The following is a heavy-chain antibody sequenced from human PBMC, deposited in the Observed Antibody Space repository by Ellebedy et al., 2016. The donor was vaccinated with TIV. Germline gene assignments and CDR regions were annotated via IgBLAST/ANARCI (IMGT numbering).Heavy chain of an antibody. CDR3: TRDRFVIVPAAPDY. J-gene: IGHJ4*02. D-gene: IGHD2-2*01. V-gene: IGHV1-18*01. CDR1: GYIFISYG. CDR2: ISAYNGNT. Sequence: AASVKVSCKASGYIFISYGITWVRQAPGQGLEWMGWISAYNGNTNYAQKLQGRVTMTTDTSTNTAYMELRSLRSDDTAVYYCTRDRFVIVPAAPDYWGQGTLVTVSS.